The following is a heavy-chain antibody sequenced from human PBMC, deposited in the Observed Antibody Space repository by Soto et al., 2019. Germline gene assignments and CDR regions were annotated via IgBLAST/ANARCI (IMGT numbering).Heavy chain of an antibody. CDR3: ARGGSGYTWFNEF. CDR1: GGLFSSYP. CDR2: IIPVFQTA. J-gene: IGHJ4*02. V-gene: IGHV1-69*01. Sequence: QEQLVQSGAEVKKPGSSVKVSCKASGGLFSSYPISWVRQVPGQGVEWMGGIIPVFQTAYYTQRFQGRVTITADESTNPADMELSSLRAEDTAIYYCARGGSGYTWFNEFWGQGTLITVSS. D-gene: IGHD3-22*01.